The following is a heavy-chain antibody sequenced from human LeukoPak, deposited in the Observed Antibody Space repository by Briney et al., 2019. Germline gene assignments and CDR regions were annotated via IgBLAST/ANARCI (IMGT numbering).Heavy chain of an antibody. CDR3: LSGSWYFDY. CDR1: GFTFSRYW. Sequence: SGGSLRLSCAASGFTFSRYWMHWVRQAPGKGLVWVSRINSDGSDTTYADSVKGRFTISRDNAKNTLYLLVNSLRAEDTAVYYCLSGSWYFDYWGQGTLVTVSS. CDR2: INSDGSDT. V-gene: IGHV3-74*03. D-gene: IGHD6-19*01. J-gene: IGHJ4*02.